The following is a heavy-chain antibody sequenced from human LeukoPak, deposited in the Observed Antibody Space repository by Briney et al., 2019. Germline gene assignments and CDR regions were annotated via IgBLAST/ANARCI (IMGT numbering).Heavy chain of an antibody. CDR2: ISDRGGT. D-gene: IGHD3-10*01. V-gene: IGHV4-39*07. Sequence: SETLSLTCTVSGGSISSSTYSWGWIRQPPGKGLEWIGEISDRGGTHYNPSLRGRITISIDMSKSQFSLNLNSVTAADTAVYYCAALGSYSAQPWGQGTLVTVSS. J-gene: IGHJ1*01. CDR3: AALGSYSAQP. CDR1: GGSISSSTYS.